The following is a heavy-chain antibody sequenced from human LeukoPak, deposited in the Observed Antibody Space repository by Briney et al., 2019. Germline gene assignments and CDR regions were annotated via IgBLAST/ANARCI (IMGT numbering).Heavy chain of an antibody. CDR3: AGSYSSSRLFDY. CDR2: IRYDGSNK. CDR1: GFTFSSYG. D-gene: IGHD6-13*01. Sequence: PGGSLRLSCAASGFTFSSYGMHWVRQAPGKGLEWVAFIRYDGSNKYYADSVKGRFTISRDNSKNTLYLQMNSLRAEDTAVYYCAGSYSSSRLFDYWGQGTLVTVSS. J-gene: IGHJ4*02. V-gene: IGHV3-30*02.